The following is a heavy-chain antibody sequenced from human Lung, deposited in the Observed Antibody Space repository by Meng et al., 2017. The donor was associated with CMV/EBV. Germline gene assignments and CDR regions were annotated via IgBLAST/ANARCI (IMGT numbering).Heavy chain of an antibody. J-gene: IGHJ6*02. CDR3: ARAGGNSNYYYGMDV. CDR1: GYAFISYD. V-gene: IGHV1-8*03. D-gene: IGHD4-23*01. Sequence: ASVKVSCKASGYAFISYDINWVRQATGQGLEWMGWMNPNSGKTGYAQKFQGRVTITRDISINTAYMEVSSLRSEDTAVYFCARAGGNSNYYYGMDVWGQGTTVTGSS. CDR2: MNPNSGKT.